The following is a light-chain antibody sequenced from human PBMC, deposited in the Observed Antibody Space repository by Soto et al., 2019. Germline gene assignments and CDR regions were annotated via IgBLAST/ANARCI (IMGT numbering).Light chain of an antibody. V-gene: IGLV2-11*01. CDR1: SSDVGAYKY. CDR2: DVR. J-gene: IGLJ2*01. Sequence: QSALTQPRSVSGSPGQSVTISCTGTSSDVGAYKYVSWYQQHPGKVPKLLIFDVRSRHSGVPDRFSGSKSGNTASLTISGLQAEDEADFYCCSNAGSYSWVFGGGTKLTVL. CDR3: CSNAGSYSWV.